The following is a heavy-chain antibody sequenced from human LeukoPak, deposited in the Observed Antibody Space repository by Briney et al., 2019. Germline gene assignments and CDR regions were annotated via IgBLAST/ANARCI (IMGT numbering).Heavy chain of an antibody. V-gene: IGHV3-30*02. J-gene: IGHJ5*02. CDR2: IRYDGSNK. CDR3: AKAGSYYDILTGSRGWFDP. Sequence: GGSLRLPCAASGFTFSSYGMHWVRQAPGKGLEWVAFIRYDGSNKYYADSVKGRFTISRDNSKNTLYLQMNSLRAEDTAVYYCAKAGSYYDILTGSRGWFDPWGQGTLVTVSS. D-gene: IGHD3-9*01. CDR1: GFTFSSYG.